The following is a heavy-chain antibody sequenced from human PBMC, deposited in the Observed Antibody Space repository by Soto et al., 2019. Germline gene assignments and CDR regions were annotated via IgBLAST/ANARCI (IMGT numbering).Heavy chain of an antibody. CDR3: ARAGFRGRGYYFYMDV. CDR2: MNPNSGDT. D-gene: IGHD3-10*01. V-gene: IGHV1-8*01. CDR1: GYSIISYD. Sequence: ASVKVSCKASGYSIISYDIIWVRRAAGQGLEWMGWMNPNSGDTGFAQKFQGRVTMTRNTSISTAYMQLSSLRSEDTAEYYCARAGFRGRGYYFYMDVWGKGATVTVSS. J-gene: IGHJ6*03.